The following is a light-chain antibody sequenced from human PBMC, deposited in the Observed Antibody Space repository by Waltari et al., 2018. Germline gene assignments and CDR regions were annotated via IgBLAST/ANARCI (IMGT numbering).Light chain of an antibody. J-gene: IGKJ4*01. CDR3: MQGTHPPQT. V-gene: IGKV2-30*02. Sequence: DVVMTQSPLSLPVTLGQPASISCRSSQSLIPSNGNTYLNWFQQRPGQSPRRLIYKISNRDSGVPDRFSGSGSGTDFTLKISRVEAEDVGVYYYMQGTHPPQTFGGGTKVEIK. CDR1: QSLIPSNGNTY. CDR2: KIS.